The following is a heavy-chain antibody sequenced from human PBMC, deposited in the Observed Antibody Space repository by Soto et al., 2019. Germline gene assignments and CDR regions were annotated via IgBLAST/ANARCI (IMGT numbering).Heavy chain of an antibody. Sequence: ETLCLTCPVSGGSISSSSYYWGWIREPPGKGLEWIGTIYYSGSTYYNPSLKSRVTISVDTSKNQFSLKLSSVTAADTAVYYCATRMLGYSSGFNWFDPWGQGTLVTVYS. CDR2: IYYSGST. J-gene: IGHJ5*02. CDR1: GGSISSSSYY. D-gene: IGHD6-19*01. CDR3: ATRMLGYSSGFNWFDP. V-gene: IGHV4-39*01.